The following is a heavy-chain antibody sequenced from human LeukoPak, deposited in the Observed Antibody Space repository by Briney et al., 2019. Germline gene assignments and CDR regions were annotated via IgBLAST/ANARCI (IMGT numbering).Heavy chain of an antibody. Sequence: PGESLRLSCAASRFTFSSYSMNWVRQAPGQGLEWVSYISSRGATIYYADSVKGRFTISRDNAKNSLYLQMNSLRDEDTAVYYCTRDPGSGWPPGIDYWGQGTLVTVSS. CDR3: TRDPGSGWPPGIDY. CDR1: RFTFSSYS. CDR2: ISSRGATI. J-gene: IGHJ4*02. V-gene: IGHV3-48*02. D-gene: IGHD6-19*01.